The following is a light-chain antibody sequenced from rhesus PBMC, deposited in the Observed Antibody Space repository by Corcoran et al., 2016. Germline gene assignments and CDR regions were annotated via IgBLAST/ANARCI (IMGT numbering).Light chain of an antibody. CDR1: QSISSW. Sequence: DIQMTQSPSSLSASVGDTVTITCRASQSISSWLDWYQQKPGKAPKLLIYKASSLQSGVPSRFSGSGSGTEFTLTISSLQPEEFATYYCLQYNSSPLTFGGGTKVEMK. CDR2: KAS. V-gene: IGKV1-22*01. CDR3: LQYNSSPLT. J-gene: IGKJ4*01.